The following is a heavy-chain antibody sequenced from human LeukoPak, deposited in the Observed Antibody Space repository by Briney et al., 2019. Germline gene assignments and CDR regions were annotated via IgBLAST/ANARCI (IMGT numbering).Heavy chain of an antibody. CDR3: AKDQNLYSGSYYHWYFDL. Sequence: GGSLRLSCAASGFTFSNSAISYAMSWVRQAPGKGLEWVSVISGSGGSTYYADSVKGRFTISRDNAKNSLYLQMNSLRAEDTALYYCAKDQNLYSGSYYHWYFDLWGRGTLVTVSS. CDR2: ISGSGGST. V-gene: IGHV3-23*01. D-gene: IGHD1-26*01. J-gene: IGHJ2*01. CDR1: GFTFSNSAISYA.